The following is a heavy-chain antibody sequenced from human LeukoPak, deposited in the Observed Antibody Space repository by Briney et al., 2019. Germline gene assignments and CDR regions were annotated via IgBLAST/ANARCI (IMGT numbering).Heavy chain of an antibody. CDR3: ARVPYYYDSSGSDY. D-gene: IGHD3-22*01. CDR1: GGSLTSGDYY. CDR2: LYYSGTT. J-gene: IGHJ4*02. V-gene: IGHV4-30-4*08. Sequence: PSQTLSLTCTVSGGSLTSGDYYWGWFRQPPGRGLEWIGYLYYSGTTYYNPSLKSRATISVDTSKNQFSLKLSSVTAADTAVYYCARVPYYYDSSGSDYWGQGTLVTVSS.